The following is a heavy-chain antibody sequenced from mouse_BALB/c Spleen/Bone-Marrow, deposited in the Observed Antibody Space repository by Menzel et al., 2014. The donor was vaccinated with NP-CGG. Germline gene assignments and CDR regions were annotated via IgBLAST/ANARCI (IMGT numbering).Heavy chain of an antibody. V-gene: IGHV1-80*01. CDR2: IYPGDGDT. CDR3: ARGGISVDY. J-gene: IGHJ2*01. Sequence: QVQLKQSGAELVRPGSSVKISCKSSGYVFSTPWINWVKQRPGQGLEWIGRIYPGDGDTDFNGKFKDKATLTADESSNTAYMQLSSLTSEDSAVYFCARGGISVDYWGQGTTLTVSS. CDR1: GYVFSTPW.